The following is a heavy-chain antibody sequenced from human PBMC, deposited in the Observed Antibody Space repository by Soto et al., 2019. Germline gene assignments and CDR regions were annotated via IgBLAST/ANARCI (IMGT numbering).Heavy chain of an antibody. J-gene: IGHJ5*02. V-gene: IGHV3-74*01. CDR3: ARAAYSSSQPSLSDP. Sequence: EVQLVESGGGLVQPGGSLRLSCAASRFTFSSFWFHWVRQAPGKGLVWVSHINSDGSSTSYAASVKGRFTISRDNAKNSLYLPMNRLRADDTAAYCGARAAYSSSQPSLSDPWGQGTLVTVSS. CDR2: INSDGSST. D-gene: IGHD6-13*01. CDR1: RFTFSSFW.